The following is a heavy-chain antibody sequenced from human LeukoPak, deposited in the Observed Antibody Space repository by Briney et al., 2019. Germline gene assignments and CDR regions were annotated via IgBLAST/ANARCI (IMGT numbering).Heavy chain of an antibody. D-gene: IGHD3-3*02. V-gene: IGHV3-21*01. Sequence: KPGGSLRLSCAASGFTFSSYTMNWVRQAPGQGLEWVSSISSGSSYIDYADSVKGRFTSSRANAKNSLFLQMNSLRAEDTAVYYCARDSNSGHFDFWGQGTLVTVSS. CDR1: GFTFSSYT. CDR2: ISSGSSYI. J-gene: IGHJ4*02. CDR3: ARDSNSGHFDF.